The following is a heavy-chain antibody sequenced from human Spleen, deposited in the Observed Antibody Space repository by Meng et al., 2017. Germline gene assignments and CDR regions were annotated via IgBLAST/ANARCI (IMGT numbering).Heavy chain of an antibody. J-gene: IGHJ4*02. Sequence: SETLSLTCTVSGGSISSSSYYWGWIRQPPGKGLEWIGSIYYSGSTYYNPSLKSRVTISVDTSRNQFSLKLSSVTAADTAMYYCARERYYYDSSGPHFEDWGQGTQVTVSS. CDR2: IYYSGST. CDR3: ARERYYYDSSGPHFED. V-gene: IGHV4-39*07. CDR1: GGSISSSSYY. D-gene: IGHD3-22*01.